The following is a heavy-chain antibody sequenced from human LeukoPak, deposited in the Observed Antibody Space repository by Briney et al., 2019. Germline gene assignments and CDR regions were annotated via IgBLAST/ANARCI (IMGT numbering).Heavy chain of an antibody. D-gene: IGHD3-10*01. CDR1: GFTFTSST. J-gene: IGHJ4*02. V-gene: IGHV1-58*02. Sequence: GASVKVSCKASGFTFTSSTIQWVRQARGQRLEWIGWIVVGSGNTNYAQKFQERVIITRDMSTTTVYMELSSLRSKDTAVYYCAGTPWFGELTLDYWGQGTLVTVSS. CDR3: AGTPWFGELTLDY. CDR2: IVVGSGNT.